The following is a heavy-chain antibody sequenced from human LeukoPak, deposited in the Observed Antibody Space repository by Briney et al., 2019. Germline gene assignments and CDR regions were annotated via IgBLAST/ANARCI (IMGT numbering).Heavy chain of an antibody. CDR3: TTDPDDGRFDY. CDR2: IKSKTDGGTT. J-gene: IGHJ4*02. Sequence: PGGSLRLSCAASGFTFSNAGMSWVRQAPGKGLEWVGRIKSKTDGGTTDYAAPVKGRFTISRDDSKNTLYLQMNSLKTEDTAVYYCTTDPDDGRFDYWGQGTLVTVSS. V-gene: IGHV3-15*01. D-gene: IGHD4-17*01. CDR1: GFTFSNAG.